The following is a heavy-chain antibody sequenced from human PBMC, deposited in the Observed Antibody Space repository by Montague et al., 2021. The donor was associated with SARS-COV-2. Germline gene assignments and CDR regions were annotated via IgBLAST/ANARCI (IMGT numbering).Heavy chain of an antibody. J-gene: IGHJ4*02. V-gene: IGHV6-1*01. Sequence: CAISGDSVSSNSAAWNWIRQSPSRGLEWLRRTYYRSKWYNDYAVSVKSRITINPDTSKNQFSLQLNSVTPEDTAVYCCARGGSWLYYFDYWGQGTLVTVSS. D-gene: IGHD6-13*01. CDR2: TYYRSKWYN. CDR1: GDSVSSNSAA. CDR3: ARGGSWLYYFDY.